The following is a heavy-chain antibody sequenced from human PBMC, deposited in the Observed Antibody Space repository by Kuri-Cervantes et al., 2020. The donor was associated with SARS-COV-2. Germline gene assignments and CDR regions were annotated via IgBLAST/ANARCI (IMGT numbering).Heavy chain of an antibody. CDR3: ATEGYDILTGYYRGWFDP. Sequence: SVKVSCKASGGTFSSYAISWVRQAPGQGLEWMGGIIPIFGTANYAQKFQGRVTITADESTSTAYMELSSLRSEDTAVYYCATEGYDILTGYYRGWFDPWGQGTLVTVSS. CDR1: GGTFSSYA. D-gene: IGHD3-9*01. J-gene: IGHJ5*02. CDR2: IIPIFGTA. V-gene: IGHV1-69*13.